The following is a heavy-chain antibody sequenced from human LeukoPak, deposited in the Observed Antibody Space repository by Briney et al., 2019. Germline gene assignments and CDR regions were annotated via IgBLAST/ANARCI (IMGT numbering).Heavy chain of an antibody. D-gene: IGHD6-13*01. CDR2: IIPIFGTA. Sequence: VASVKVSCKASGGTFSSYAISWVRQAPGQGLEWMGGIIPIFGTANYAQKFQGRVTITTDESTSTAYMELSSLRSEDTAVYYCARPSLDSRHTYYMDDWGKGTTVTVSS. CDR3: ARPSLDSRHTYYMDD. CDR1: GGTFSSYA. J-gene: IGHJ6*03. V-gene: IGHV1-69*05.